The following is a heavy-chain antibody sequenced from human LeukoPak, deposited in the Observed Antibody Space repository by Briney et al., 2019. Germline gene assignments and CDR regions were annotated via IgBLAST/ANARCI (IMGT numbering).Heavy chain of an antibody. CDR2: IWYDGSNK. J-gene: IGHJ4*02. Sequence: PGRSLRLSCAASGFTLSSYGMHWVRQAPGKGLEWVAVIWYDGSNKYYADSVKGRFTISRDNSKNTLYLQMNSLRAEDTAVYYCARDHRDCNDYWGQGTLVTVSS. CDR3: ARDHRDCNDY. CDR1: GFTLSSYG. V-gene: IGHV3-33*01. D-gene: IGHD2-21*02.